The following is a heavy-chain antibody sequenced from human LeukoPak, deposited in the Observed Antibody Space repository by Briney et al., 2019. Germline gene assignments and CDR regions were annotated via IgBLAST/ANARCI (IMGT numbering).Heavy chain of an antibody. J-gene: IGHJ6*03. V-gene: IGHV3-74*01. CDR1: GFTFSSYW. CDR3: ARGYRAGSRYFDWLYYMDV. D-gene: IGHD3-9*01. CDR2: INSDGSST. Sequence: GGSLRLSCAASGFTFSSYWMHWVRQAPGKGLVWVSRINSDGSSTSYADSVKGRFTISRDNAKNTLYLQMNSLRAEDTAVYYCARGYRAGSRYFDWLYYMDVWGKGTTVTVSS.